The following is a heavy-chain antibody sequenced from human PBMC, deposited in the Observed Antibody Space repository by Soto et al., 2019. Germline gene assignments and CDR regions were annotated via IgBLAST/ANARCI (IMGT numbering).Heavy chain of an antibody. Sequence: QVQLQESGPGLVKPSETLSLTCTVSGGSISSYYWSWIRQPPGKGLEWIGYIYYSGRTNYNPSLKSRVTISVDTSKNQFSLKLSSVTAADTAVYYCARYYDSSGYYDYWGQGTLVTVSS. CDR2: IYYSGRT. D-gene: IGHD3-22*01. J-gene: IGHJ4*02. CDR1: GGSISSYY. V-gene: IGHV4-59*01. CDR3: ARYYDSSGYYDY.